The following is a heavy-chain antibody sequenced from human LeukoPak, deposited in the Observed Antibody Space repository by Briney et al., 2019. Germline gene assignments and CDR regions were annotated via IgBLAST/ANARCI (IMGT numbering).Heavy chain of an antibody. D-gene: IGHD6-13*01. CDR2: IKQDGSNV. CDR3: AKDGRAPGIAAADDFDY. CDR1: GFTFSSYG. J-gene: IGHJ4*02. Sequence: GGSLRLSCVASGFTFSSYGMHWVRQTPGKGLEWVAHIKQDGSNVEYLDSVKGRFTISRDNSKNTLYLQMNSLRAEDTAVYYCAKDGRAPGIAAADDFDYWGQGTLVTVSS. V-gene: IGHV3-30*02.